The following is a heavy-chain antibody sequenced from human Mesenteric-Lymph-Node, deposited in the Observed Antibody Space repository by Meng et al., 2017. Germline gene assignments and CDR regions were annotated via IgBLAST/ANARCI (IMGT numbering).Heavy chain of an antibody. CDR3: ARSTGLTTRNHPPFDY. V-gene: IGHV3-30*04. CDR2: ISYDGSNK. D-gene: IGHD4-11*01. J-gene: IGHJ4*02. Sequence: GESLKISCEASGFTFSSYAMHWVRQAPGKGLEWVAVISYDGSNKYYADSVKGRFTISRDDANNSRSLQMISMRAEDTAGYYCARSTGLTTRNHPPFDYWGQGTLVTVSS. CDR1: GFTFSSYA.